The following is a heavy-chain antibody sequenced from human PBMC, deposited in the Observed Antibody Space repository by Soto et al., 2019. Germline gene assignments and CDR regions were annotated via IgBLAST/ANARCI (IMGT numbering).Heavy chain of an antibody. CDR3: ASAIRLNDILTGYPPNSFDP. J-gene: IGHJ5*02. Sequence: SETLSLTCTVSGGSISSGGYYWSWIRQHPGKGLEWIGYIYYSGSTYYNPSLKSRVTISVDTSKNQFSLKLSSVTAADTAVYYCASAIRLNDILTGYPPNSFDPWGQGTLVTLSS. CDR1: GGSISSGGYY. D-gene: IGHD3-9*01. V-gene: IGHV4-31*03. CDR2: IYYSGST.